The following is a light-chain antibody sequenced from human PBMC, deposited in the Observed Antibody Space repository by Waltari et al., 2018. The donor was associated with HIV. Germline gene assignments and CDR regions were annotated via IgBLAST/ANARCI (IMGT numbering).Light chain of an antibody. V-gene: IGLV1-44*01. CDR2: SSN. CDR3: AAWDDRLNGWV. J-gene: IGLJ3*02. Sequence: QSVLTQPPSASGTPGQRVTISCSGSSSNIGINTVNWYQHLPGTAHKLLIYSSNQRPSGVPDRFSGSKSGTSASLAISGLQSEDEADYYCAAWDDRLNGWVFGGGTKLTVL. CDR1: SSNIGINT.